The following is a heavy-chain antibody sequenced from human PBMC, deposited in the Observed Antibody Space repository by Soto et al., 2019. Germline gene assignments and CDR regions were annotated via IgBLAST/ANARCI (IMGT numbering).Heavy chain of an antibody. CDR3: ARLPRAAPGTD. D-gene: IGHD6-13*01. Sequence: QVQLQESGPGLVKPSGTLSLTCAVSGGSISSSNWWSWVRPPPGKGLVWIVEIYHSGSTNYNLSLKTRVTPSVDNSNTQFSLMLSAVSAADTAVYHCARLPRAAPGTDWGQGTLVTVSS. CDR1: GGSISSSNW. J-gene: IGHJ4*02. V-gene: IGHV4-4*02. CDR2: IYHSGST.